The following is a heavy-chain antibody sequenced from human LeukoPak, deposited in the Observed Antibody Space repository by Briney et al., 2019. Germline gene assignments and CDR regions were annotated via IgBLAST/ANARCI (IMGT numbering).Heavy chain of an antibody. V-gene: IGHV3-48*03. CDR2: ISSSGSTI. Sequence: PGGSLRLSCAASGFRFSNFAMSWVRQAPGKGLEWVSYISSSGSTIKYADSVRGRFTISRDNAKNSLYLQMNSLRAEDTAVYYCARDLARYEDRWFDPWGQGTLVTVSS. CDR3: ARDLARYEDRWFDP. CDR1: GFRFSNFA. D-gene: IGHD5-12*01. J-gene: IGHJ5*02.